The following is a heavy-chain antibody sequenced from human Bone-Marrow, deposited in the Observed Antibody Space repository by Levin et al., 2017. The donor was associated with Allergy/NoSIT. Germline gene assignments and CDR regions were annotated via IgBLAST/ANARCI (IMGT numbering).Heavy chain of an antibody. D-gene: IGHD3-16*02. CDR2: INSNSRYI. CDR3: ARVRPDMIPFGGVVVGDSDF. V-gene: IGHV3-21*01. CDR1: GFSLSSHS. J-gene: IGHJ4*02. Sequence: KPGGSLRLSFAASGFSLSSHSMNWVRQAPGKGLEWVSSINSNSRYIYYTASVKGRFTISRDNAKNSVFLQMNSLRVEDTAFYFCARVRPDMIPFGGVVVGDSDFWGPGTLVTVSS.